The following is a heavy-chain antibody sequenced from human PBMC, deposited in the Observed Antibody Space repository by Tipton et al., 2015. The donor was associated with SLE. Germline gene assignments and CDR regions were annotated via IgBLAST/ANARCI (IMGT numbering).Heavy chain of an antibody. Sequence: TLSLTCTVSGGSISSYYWSWIRQPPGKGLEWIGSIYYSGSTNYNPSLKSRVTISVDTSKNQFSLKLSSVTAADTAVYYCARYDSSGYYYYYGMDVWGQGTTVTVSS. CDR3: ARYDSSGYYYYYGMDV. V-gene: IGHV4-59*01. CDR2: IYYSGST. D-gene: IGHD3-22*01. CDR1: GGSISSYY. J-gene: IGHJ6*02.